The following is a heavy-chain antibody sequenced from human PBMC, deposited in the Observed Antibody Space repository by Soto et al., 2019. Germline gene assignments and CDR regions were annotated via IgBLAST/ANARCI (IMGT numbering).Heavy chain of an antibody. V-gene: IGHV4-59*04. D-gene: IGHD3-9*01. Sequence: SETLSLTCTVSGGSISSYYWSWIRQPPGKGLEWIGYIYYSGSTYYNPSLKSRVTISVDTSKNQFSLKLSSVTAADTAVYYCASRGDYDILTGYHPEYYYYYGMDVWGQGTTVTVSS. CDR2: IYYSGST. CDR1: GGSISSYY. J-gene: IGHJ6*02. CDR3: ASRGDYDILTGYHPEYYYYYGMDV.